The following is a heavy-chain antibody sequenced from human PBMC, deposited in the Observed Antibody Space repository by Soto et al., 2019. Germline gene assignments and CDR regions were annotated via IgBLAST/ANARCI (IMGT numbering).Heavy chain of an antibody. V-gene: IGHV1-69*02. CDR3: ARVSVVVTADYYFDY. CDR1: GGTFSSYT. J-gene: IGHJ4*02. CDR2: IIPILGIA. D-gene: IGHD2-21*02. Sequence: QVQLVQSGAEVKKPGSSVKVSCKASGGTFSSYTISWVRQAPGQGLEWMGRIIPILGIANYAQKFQGRVTITADKSTSTAYMELSSLRSEDTAVYYCARVSVVVTADYYFDYWGQGTLVTVSS.